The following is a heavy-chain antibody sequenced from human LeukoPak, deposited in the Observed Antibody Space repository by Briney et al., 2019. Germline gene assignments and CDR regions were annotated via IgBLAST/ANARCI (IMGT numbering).Heavy chain of an antibody. Sequence: SETLSPTCTVSGGSISNSNYYWGWLRQPPGKGLEWMGSIHYTGSTYYNPSLTSRVTMSVDTSKNQFSLNLSSVTAADTAVYYCARRTVSGGSSQFDYWGQGTLVTVSS. V-gene: IGHV4-39*07. J-gene: IGHJ4*02. CDR3: ARRTVSGGSSQFDY. D-gene: IGHD2-15*01. CDR2: IHYTGST. CDR1: GGSISNSNYY.